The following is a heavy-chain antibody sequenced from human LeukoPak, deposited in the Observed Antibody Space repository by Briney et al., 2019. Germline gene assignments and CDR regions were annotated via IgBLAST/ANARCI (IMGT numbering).Heavy chain of an antibody. V-gene: IGHV4-59*01. J-gene: IGHJ4*02. CDR2: MYYSGTI. CDR3: ARAWATDYLDY. Sequence: SETLSLTCTVSGGSISSYYWSWIRQPPGKGLEWIGYMYYSGTIKYNPSLKSRVTISVDTSKNQFSLKLSSVTAADTAMYYCARAWATDYLDYWGQGTLVTVSS. CDR1: GGSISSYY.